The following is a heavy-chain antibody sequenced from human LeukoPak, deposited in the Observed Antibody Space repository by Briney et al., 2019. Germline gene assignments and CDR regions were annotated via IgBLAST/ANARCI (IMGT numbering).Heavy chain of an antibody. V-gene: IGHV3-15*01. CDR3: ARDLCRHDILTGYCPDY. CDR1: GFTFSNAW. Sequence: GGSLRLSCAASGFTFSNAWMSWVRQAPGKGLEWVGRIKSKTDGGTTDYAAPVKGRFTISRDDSKNTLYLQMNSLRAEDTAVYYCARDLCRHDILTGYCPDYWGQGTLVTVSS. J-gene: IGHJ4*02. D-gene: IGHD3-9*01. CDR2: IKSKTDGGTT.